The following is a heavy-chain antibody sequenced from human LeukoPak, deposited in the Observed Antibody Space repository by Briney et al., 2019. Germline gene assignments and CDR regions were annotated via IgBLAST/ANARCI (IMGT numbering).Heavy chain of an antibody. V-gene: IGHV1-8*01. D-gene: IGHD2-21*01. CDR3: ATDWQPSTVVMGGKFDP. Sequence: GASVKVSCKASGYTFSTYDINWVRQATGQGLEWMGWMNPNSGNTGYAQRFQGRVTMTRNTSISTAYMELSSLRSEDTAVYYCATDWQPSTVVMGGKFDPWGQGTLVTVSS. CDR2: MNPNSGNT. J-gene: IGHJ5*02. CDR1: GYTFSTYD.